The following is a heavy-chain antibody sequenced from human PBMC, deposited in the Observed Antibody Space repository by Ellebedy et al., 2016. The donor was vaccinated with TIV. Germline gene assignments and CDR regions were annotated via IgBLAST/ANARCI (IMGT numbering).Heavy chain of an antibody. CDR3: ARDDPYDSGPGMDV. J-gene: IGHJ6*02. Sequence: SETLSLTCTVSGGSISSYYWSWIRQPPGKGLEWIGYIYYSGSTNYNPSLKSRVTISVDTSKNQFSLKLSSVTAADTAVYYCARDDPYDSGPGMDVWGQGTTVTVSS. D-gene: IGHD6-25*01. CDR2: IYYSGST. CDR1: GGSISSYY. V-gene: IGHV4-59*01.